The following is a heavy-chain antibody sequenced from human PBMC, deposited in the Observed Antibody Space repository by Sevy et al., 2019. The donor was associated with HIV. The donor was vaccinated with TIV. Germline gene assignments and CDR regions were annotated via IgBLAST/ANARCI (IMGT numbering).Heavy chain of an antibody. CDR2: IIPIFGTA. D-gene: IGHD5-12*01. J-gene: IGHJ6*02. Sequence: ASVKVSCKASGGTFSSYAISWVRQAPGQGLEWMGGIIPIFGTANYAQKFQGRVTITADESTSTAYMELSSLRSEETAVYYCARRDGYTIAPTDYYYYGMDVWGQGTTVTVSS. CDR3: ARRDGYTIAPTDYYYYGMDV. CDR1: GGTFSSYA. V-gene: IGHV1-69*13.